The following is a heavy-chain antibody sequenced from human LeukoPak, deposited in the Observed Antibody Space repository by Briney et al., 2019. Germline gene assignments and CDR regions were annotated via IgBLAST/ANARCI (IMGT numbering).Heavy chain of an antibody. D-gene: IGHD3-22*01. CDR1: GGSISSSNW. CDR3: ARTSTMIPEQQPFDL. V-gene: IGHV4-4*02. CDR2: IYHSGST. J-gene: IGHJ2*01. Sequence: PSETLSLTCAVSGGSISSSNWWSWVRQPPGKGLEWIGEIYHSGSTNYNPSLKSRVTISVDKSKNQFSLKLSSVTAADTAVYYCARTSTMIPEQQPFDLWGRGTLVTVSS.